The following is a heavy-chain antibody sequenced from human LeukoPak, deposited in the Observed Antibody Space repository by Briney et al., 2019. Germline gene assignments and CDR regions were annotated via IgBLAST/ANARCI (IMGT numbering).Heavy chain of an antibody. V-gene: IGHV4-34*01. J-gene: IGHJ3*02. CDR3: ARKDYYVSFDI. Sequence: PSETLSLTCAVYGGSFSGYYWSWIRQPPGKGLEWIGYIYHSGSTYYNPSLKSRVTISVDRSKNQFSLKLSSVTAADTAVYYCARKDYYVSFDIWGQGTMVTVSS. CDR2: IYHSGST. CDR1: GGSFSGYY. D-gene: IGHD3-10*02.